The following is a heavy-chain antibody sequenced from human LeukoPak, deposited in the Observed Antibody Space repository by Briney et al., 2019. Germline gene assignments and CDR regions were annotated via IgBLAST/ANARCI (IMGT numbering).Heavy chain of an antibody. D-gene: IGHD4-23*01. J-gene: IGHJ4*02. CDR1: GFTFSSYG. Sequence: PGGSLRLSCAASGFTFSSYGMHWVRQAPGKGLEWVAVISYDGSNKYYADSVKGRFTISRDNSKNTLYLQMSRLRAEDTAVYYCAKDQHYGGNSGTDYWGQGTLVTVSS. CDR2: ISYDGSNK. CDR3: AKDQHYGGNSGTDY. V-gene: IGHV3-30*18.